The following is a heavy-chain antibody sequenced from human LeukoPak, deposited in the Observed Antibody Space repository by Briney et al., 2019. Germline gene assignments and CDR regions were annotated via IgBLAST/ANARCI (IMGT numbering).Heavy chain of an antibody. D-gene: IGHD6-13*01. CDR3: ARGGSAGTGWFDP. CDR1: GFTFSSYS. CDR2: ISSGSSYI. V-gene: IGHV3-21*01. J-gene: IGHJ5*02. Sequence: GALRLSCAASGFTFSSYSMNWVRQAPGKGLEWVSSISSGSSYIYYADSVKGRFTISRDNAKNSLYLQMNSLRAEDTAVYYCARGGSAGTGWFDPWGQGTLVTVSS.